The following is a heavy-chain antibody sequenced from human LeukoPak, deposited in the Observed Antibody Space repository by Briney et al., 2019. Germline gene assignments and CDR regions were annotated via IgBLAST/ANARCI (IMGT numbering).Heavy chain of an antibody. J-gene: IGHJ4*02. CDR3: TTDSRPNEDFWREILDMGFDY. CDR1: GFTFSNAW. Sequence: GGSLRLSCAASGFTFSNAWMSWVRQAPGKGLEWVGRIKSKTDGGTTDYAAPVKGRFTISRDDSKNTLYLQMNSLKTEGTAVYYCTTDSRPNEDFWREILDMGFDYWGQGTLVTVSS. D-gene: IGHD3-3*01. V-gene: IGHV3-15*01. CDR2: IKSKTDGGTT.